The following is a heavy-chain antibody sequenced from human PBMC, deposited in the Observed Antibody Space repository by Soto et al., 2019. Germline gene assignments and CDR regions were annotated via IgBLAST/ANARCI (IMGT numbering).Heavy chain of an antibody. J-gene: IGHJ6*03. V-gene: IGHV3-23*01. D-gene: IGHD6-25*01. CDR3: GKDPNSSAYYYYMDV. Sequence: WGSLRLSCGGAGVSFRTYSMTWVRQAPGKGLEGVAGISNSGGDTYYGDFVKGRFTISRDNSKNTLYLEMRSLRADDTAVYYCGKDPNSSAYYYYMDVWGKGTTVTVSS. CDR2: ISNSGGDT. CDR1: GVSFRTYS.